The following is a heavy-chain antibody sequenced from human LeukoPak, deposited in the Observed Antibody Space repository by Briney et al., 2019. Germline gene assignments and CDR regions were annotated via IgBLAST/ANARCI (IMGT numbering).Heavy chain of an antibody. J-gene: IGHJ4*02. D-gene: IGHD3-3*01. CDR2: ISGSGGST. CDR3: AKFFLEPAARGTYYFDY. Sequence: PGGSLRLSCAASGFTFSSYAMSWVRQAPGKGLEWVSAISGSGGSTYYADSVKGRFTISRDNSKNTLYLQMNSLRAEDTAVYYCAKFFLEPAARGTYYFDYWGQGTLVTVSS. V-gene: IGHV3-23*01. CDR1: GFTFSSYA.